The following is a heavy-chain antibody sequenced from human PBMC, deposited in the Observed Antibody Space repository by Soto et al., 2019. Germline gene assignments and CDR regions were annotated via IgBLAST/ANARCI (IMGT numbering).Heavy chain of an antibody. CDR1: VGTFSSYT. CDR2: IIPILGIA. V-gene: IGHV1-69*02. D-gene: IGHD3-3*01. J-gene: IGHJ6*02. CDR3: ATTLAHDFGYYYGIDV. Sequence: SVKVSCKASVGTFSSYTISWVRQAPGQGLEWMGRIIPILGIANYAQKFQGRVTITADKSTSTAYMELSSLRSEDTAVYYCATTLAHDFGYYYGIDVWGQGTTVT.